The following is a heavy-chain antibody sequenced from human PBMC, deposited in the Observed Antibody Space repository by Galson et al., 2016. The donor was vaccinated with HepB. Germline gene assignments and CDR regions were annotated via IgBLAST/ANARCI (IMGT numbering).Heavy chain of an antibody. Sequence: SETLSLTCTVSGDSLTRYSWSWIRQPPGKRLEWIGYVSYNRGTNYNPSLKSRVNMSLDTSKNQFSLKLTSVTAAATAFYYCARVYFDFWSLNRQGPFDFWGQGTLVTVSS. CDR2: VSYNRGT. J-gene: IGHJ4*02. CDR1: GDSLTRYS. CDR3: ARVYFDFWSLNRQGPFDF. D-gene: IGHD3-3*01. V-gene: IGHV4-59*01.